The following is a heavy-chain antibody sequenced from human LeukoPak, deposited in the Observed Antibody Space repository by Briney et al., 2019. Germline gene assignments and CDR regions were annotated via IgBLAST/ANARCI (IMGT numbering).Heavy chain of an antibody. CDR3: AKDGGSTGYCFDY. Sequence: GGSLRLSCVASGFTFSNYAMSWVRQAPGKGLEWDSTISGRGSTNYADSVKGRFTISRDNSKNTLYVQMTSLRAEDTAIYYSAKDGGSTGYCFDYWGQGTLVTVSS. V-gene: IGHV3-23*01. CDR2: ISGRGST. CDR1: GFTFSNYA. J-gene: IGHJ4*02. D-gene: IGHD3-22*01.